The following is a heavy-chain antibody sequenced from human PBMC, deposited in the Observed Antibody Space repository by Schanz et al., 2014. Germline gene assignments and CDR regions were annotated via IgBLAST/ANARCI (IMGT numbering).Heavy chain of an antibody. D-gene: IGHD6-13*01. V-gene: IGHV4-34*01. J-gene: IGHJ4*02. CDR3: ARGPDSTSADVTRGRRRYYFDY. CDR1: SGSFSGYY. CDR2: INHSGST. Sequence: QVQLQQWGAGLLKPSETLSLSCAVYSGSFSGYYWSWIRQPPGKGLEWIGEINHSGSTNYNPSLKRRVPITVDTSKTQFSLKLSSVTAADTAVYYCARGPDSTSADVTRGRRRYYFDYWGQGTLVTVSS.